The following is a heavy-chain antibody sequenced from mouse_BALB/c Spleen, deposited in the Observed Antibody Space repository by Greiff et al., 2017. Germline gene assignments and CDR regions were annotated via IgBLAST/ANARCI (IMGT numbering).Heavy chain of an antibody. CDR1: GFNIKDYY. CDR2: IDPENGDT. D-gene: IGHD2-14*01. CDR3: ERGYGPAY. V-gene: IGHV14-4*02. J-gene: IGHJ3*01. Sequence: VQLQQSGAELVRSGASVKLSCTASGFNIKDYYMHWVKQRPEQGLEWIGWIDPENGDTEYAPKFQGKATMTADTSSNTAYLQLSSLTSEDTAVYYCERGYGPAYWGQGTLVTVSA.